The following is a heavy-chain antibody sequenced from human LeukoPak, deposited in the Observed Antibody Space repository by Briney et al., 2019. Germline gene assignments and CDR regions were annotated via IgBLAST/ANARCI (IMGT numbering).Heavy chain of an antibody. D-gene: IGHD1-14*01. Sequence: GASVKVSCKASGYTFTTYDIHWVRQATGQGLEWMGWMSPNSGNTGFVQKFQDRVTITMNTSISTAYMELSSLRCEDTAVYYCARGQAGSGKYRKQEFDPWGQGTLVTVSS. V-gene: IGHV1-8*03. CDR1: GYTFTTYD. J-gene: IGHJ5*02. CDR2: MSPNSGNT. CDR3: ARGQAGSGKYRKQEFDP.